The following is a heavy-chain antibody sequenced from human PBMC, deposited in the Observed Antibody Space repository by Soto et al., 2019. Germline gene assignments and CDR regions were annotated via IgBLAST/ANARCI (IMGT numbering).Heavy chain of an antibody. V-gene: IGHV4-34*01. CDR1: GGSFSGYY. J-gene: IGHJ3*02. D-gene: IGHD3-3*01. CDR2: INHSGST. Sequence: QVQLQQWGAGLLKPSETLSLTCAVYGGSFSGYYWSWIRQPPGKGLEWIGEINHSGSTNYNPSLKSRVTISVDTSKNQFSLKLSSVTAADTAVYYCASELLYYDFWSGYLRDAFDIWGQGTMVTVSS. CDR3: ASELLYYDFWSGYLRDAFDI.